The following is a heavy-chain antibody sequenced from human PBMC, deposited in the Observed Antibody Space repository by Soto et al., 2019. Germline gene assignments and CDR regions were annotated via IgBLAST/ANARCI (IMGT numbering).Heavy chain of an antibody. CDR1: GFAFCDHY. Sequence: GGSMILSCAASGFAFCDHYMEWVRQAPGKGLEWLGRMRNKPNSYTTEYAASVKGRFTISRDDSKSSLYLQVSNLKIEDTAMYYCARSNYYDNSAYYLDYWGQGALVTVSS. J-gene: IGHJ4*02. D-gene: IGHD3-22*01. V-gene: IGHV3-72*01. CDR2: MRNKPNSYTT. CDR3: ARSNYYDNSAYYLDY.